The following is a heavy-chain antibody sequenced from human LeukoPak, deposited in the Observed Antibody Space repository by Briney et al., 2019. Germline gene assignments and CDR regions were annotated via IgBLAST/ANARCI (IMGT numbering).Heavy chain of an antibody. CDR3: ARDLPYSSGWLGY. Sequence: GASVKVSFKASGYTFTSYAMHWVRQAPGQRLEWMGWINAGNGNTKYSQKFQGRVTITRDTSASTAYMELSSLRSEDTAVYYCARDLPYSSGWLGYWGQGTLVTVSS. D-gene: IGHD6-19*01. CDR1: GYTFTSYA. V-gene: IGHV1-3*01. CDR2: INAGNGNT. J-gene: IGHJ4*02.